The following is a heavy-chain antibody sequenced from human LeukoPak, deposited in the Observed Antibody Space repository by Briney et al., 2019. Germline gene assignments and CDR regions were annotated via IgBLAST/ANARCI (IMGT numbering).Heavy chain of an antibody. J-gene: IGHJ6*04. Sequence: SVNVSCKASGGTFSSYAISWVRQAPGQGREWMGGIIPIFGTANYAQKFQGRVTITADESTSTAYMELSSLRSEDTAVYYCARGPIAAAGSVDVWGKGTTVTVSS. D-gene: IGHD6-13*01. CDR3: ARGPIAAAGSVDV. CDR2: IIPIFGTA. V-gene: IGHV1-69*13. CDR1: GGTFSSYA.